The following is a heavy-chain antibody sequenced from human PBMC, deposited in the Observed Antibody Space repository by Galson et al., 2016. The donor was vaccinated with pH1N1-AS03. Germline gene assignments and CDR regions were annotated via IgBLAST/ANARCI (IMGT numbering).Heavy chain of an antibody. J-gene: IGHJ6*02. CDR2: ITSSGGSGPTI. CDR3: ARARGGEDAWSQDV. CDR1: GFTFSDYY. Sequence: SLRLSCAASGFTFSDYYMSRIRQAPGKGLEWISCITSSGGSGPTIYYADSVKGRFTISRDNANDSLYLQMDSLRVEETAVYYCARARGGEDAWSQDVWGQGTTVTVSS. D-gene: IGHD2-21*01. V-gene: IGHV3-11*01.